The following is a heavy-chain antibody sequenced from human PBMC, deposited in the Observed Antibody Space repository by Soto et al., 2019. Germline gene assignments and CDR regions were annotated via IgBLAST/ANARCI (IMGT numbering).Heavy chain of an antibody. Sequence: QVQLQESGPGLVKPSQTLSLTCTVSGGSISSGGYYWSWIRQHPGKGLEWIGYIYYSGSTYYNPSLKSRATISVDTSKNQFSLRLSSVTAADTAVYYCASIVSSAHGEFSDWGQGTLVTVSS. CDR1: GGSISSGGYY. J-gene: IGHJ4*02. D-gene: IGHD3-10*01. V-gene: IGHV4-31*03. CDR2: IYYSGST. CDR3: ASIVSSAHGEFSD.